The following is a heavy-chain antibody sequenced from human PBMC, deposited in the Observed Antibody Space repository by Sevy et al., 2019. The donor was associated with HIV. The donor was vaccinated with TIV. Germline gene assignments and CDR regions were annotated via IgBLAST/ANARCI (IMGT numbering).Heavy chain of an antibody. CDR2: INTNTGNP. Sequence: ASVKVSCKASGYTFTSYAMNWVRQAPGQGLEWMGWINTNTGNPTYAQGFTGRFVFSLDTSVSTAYLQISSLKAEVTAVYYCARADTPPYYYYYGMDVWGQGTTVTVSS. V-gene: IGHV7-4-1*02. CDR3: ARADTPPYYYYYGMDV. J-gene: IGHJ6*02. CDR1: GYTFTSYA.